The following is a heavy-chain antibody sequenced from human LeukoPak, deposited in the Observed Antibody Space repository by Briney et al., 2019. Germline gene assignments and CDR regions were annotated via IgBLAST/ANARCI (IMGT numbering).Heavy chain of an antibody. V-gene: IGHV3-21*01. CDR3: ARTGYGVRSWFDP. Sequence: GGSLRLSCAASGFTFSSYSMNWVRQAPGKGLEWVSSISSSSSYIYYADSVKGRFTISRDNAKYSLYLQMNSLRAEDTAVYYCARTGYGVRSWFDPWGQGTLVTVSS. CDR1: GFTFSSYS. CDR2: ISSSSSYI. D-gene: IGHD5-18*01. J-gene: IGHJ5*02.